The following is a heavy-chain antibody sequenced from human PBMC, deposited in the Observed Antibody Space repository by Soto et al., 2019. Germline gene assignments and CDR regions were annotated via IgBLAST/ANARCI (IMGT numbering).Heavy chain of an antibody. Sequence: QVQLVQSGAEVKKPGSSVTVSCKVSGGTFSSYTISWVRQAPGQGLEWMGGIIPIFGTATYAQKFQGRVTITAEESTSTAYMALSSLRSEDTAVYYCARGNHRWLQLWYFDLWGRGTLVTVSS. CDR1: GGTFSSYT. CDR2: IIPIFGTA. J-gene: IGHJ2*01. V-gene: IGHV1-69*12. D-gene: IGHD5-12*01. CDR3: ARGNHRWLQLWYFDL.